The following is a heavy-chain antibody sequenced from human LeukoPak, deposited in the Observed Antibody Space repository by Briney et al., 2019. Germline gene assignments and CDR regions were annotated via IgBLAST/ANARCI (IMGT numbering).Heavy chain of an antibody. J-gene: IGHJ5*01. D-gene: IGHD2-2*01. CDR2: IDVDGST. CDR1: GQSSTTYR. V-gene: IGHV4-4*07. Sequence: SETLSLTCSVSGQSSTTYRWSWIRQSAAKGLEWMGRIDVDGSTTYSPSLRSRVTVSADTSKNQVSLKLKFVTAADTAVYFCARGYRSTTHCHFDSWGRGTLVTVSS. CDR3: ARGYRSTTHCHFDS.